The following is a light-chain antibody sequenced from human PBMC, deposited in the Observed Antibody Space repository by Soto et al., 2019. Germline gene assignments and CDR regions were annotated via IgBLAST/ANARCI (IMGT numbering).Light chain of an antibody. CDR1: QNIRTY. CDR3: QQGHSTPYT. J-gene: IGKJ2*01. Sequence: DIQMTKSPYSLSASLGASVTITCRASQNIRTYLNWYQQKPGRATKLLIHSASALPSGVPSRFSGSGSGTEFTLTMSGLQPEDFASYYCQQGHSTPYTFGQGNKVDIK. CDR2: SAS. V-gene: IGKV1-39*01.